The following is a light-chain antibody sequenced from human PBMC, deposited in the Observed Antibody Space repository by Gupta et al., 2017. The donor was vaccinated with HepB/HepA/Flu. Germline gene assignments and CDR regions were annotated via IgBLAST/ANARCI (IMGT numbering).Light chain of an antibody. CDR1: QDISNY. CDR2: DAS. CDR3: HQYENLPRKT. J-gene: IGKJ4*01. V-gene: IGKV1-33*01. Sequence: DIHMTHSPSSLSASVGDRGTITCQASQDISNYLTWYQQKPGKAPKLLIYDASNWETGVPSRFSGSGSGTDXTFTISXLQPEDVTAYYCHQYENLPRKTFGXGTKVEIK.